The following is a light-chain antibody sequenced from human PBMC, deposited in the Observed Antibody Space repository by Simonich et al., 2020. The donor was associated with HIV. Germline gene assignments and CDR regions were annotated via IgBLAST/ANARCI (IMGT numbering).Light chain of an antibody. CDR3: QQYNNWPLYT. CDR1: PSVWSSY. Sequence: EIVLTQSPGTLSLSPGERATLSCRAIPSVWSSYLAWYQQKPGQAPRLLISGAATRATGIPARFSGSGSGTEFTLTISSLQSEDFAVYYCQQYNNWPLYTFGQGTKLEIK. CDR2: GAA. J-gene: IGKJ2*01. V-gene: IGKV3-15*01.